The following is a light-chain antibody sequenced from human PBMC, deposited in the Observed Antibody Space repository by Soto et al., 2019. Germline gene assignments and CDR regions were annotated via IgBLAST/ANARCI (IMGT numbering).Light chain of an antibody. CDR3: QQYNDWPPGT. J-gene: IGKJ3*01. Sequence: EIVMTQSPATLSVSPGERATLSCRVSQSVSSNLAWYQQKPGQAPRLLIYGASTRATGIPARFSGGGSGTDFTLTISSLQSEDFAVYYCQQYNDWPPGTFGPGTKVDIK. CDR1: QSVSSN. V-gene: IGKV3-15*01. CDR2: GAS.